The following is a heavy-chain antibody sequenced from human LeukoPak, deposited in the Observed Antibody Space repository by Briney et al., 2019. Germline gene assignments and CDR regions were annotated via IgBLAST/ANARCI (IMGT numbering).Heavy chain of an antibody. J-gene: IGHJ4*02. CDR3: ARDYYYGSGRTYYFDY. Sequence: GSLRLSCAASGFTYSSYWMTWVRQPPGKGLEWIGSIYYSGSTYYNPSLKSRLTISVDTSKNQFSLKLSSVTAADTAVYYCARDYYYGSGRTYYFDYWGQGTLVTVSS. CDR1: GFTYSSYW. D-gene: IGHD3-10*01. CDR2: IYYSGST. V-gene: IGHV4-39*02.